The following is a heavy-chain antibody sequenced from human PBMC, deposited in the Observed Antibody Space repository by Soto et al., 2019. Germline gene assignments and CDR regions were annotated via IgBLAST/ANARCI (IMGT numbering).Heavy chain of an antibody. CDR1: GGTFSSYA. D-gene: IGHD3-10*01. V-gene: IGHV1-69*12. CDR2: IIPIFGTA. J-gene: IGHJ6*02. Sequence: QVQLVQSGAEVKKPVSSVKVSCKASGGTFSSYAISWVRQAPGQGLEWMGGIIPIFGTANYAQKFQGRVTITADESTSTAYMELSSLRSEDTAVYYCAREGGSGNYRYYAMDVWGQGTTVTVSS. CDR3: AREGGSGNYRYYAMDV.